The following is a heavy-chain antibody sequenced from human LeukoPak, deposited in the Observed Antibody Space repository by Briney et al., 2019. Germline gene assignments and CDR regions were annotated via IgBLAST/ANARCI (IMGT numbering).Heavy chain of an antibody. V-gene: IGHV4-39*07. D-gene: IGHD5-18*01. J-gene: IGHJ5*02. CDR3: AKGAGGFSYYNWFDP. CDR2: IYYSGNT. CDR1: GGSINSSNYY. Sequence: SETLPLTCTVSGGSINSSNYYWGWIRQPPGKGLEWIGSIYYSGNTYYNPSLESRVTISVDTSKNQFSMKVTSVTAADTAIYYCAKGAGGFSYYNWFDPWGQGTLVTVSS.